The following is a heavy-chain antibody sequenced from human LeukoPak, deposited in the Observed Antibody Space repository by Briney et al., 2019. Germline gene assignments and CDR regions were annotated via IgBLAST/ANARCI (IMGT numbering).Heavy chain of an antibody. CDR1: GFSFNNYG. J-gene: IGHJ6*02. D-gene: IGHD2-21*02. Sequence: GGSLRLSCAVSGFSFNNYGMDWVRQAPGKGLEWVAVIWYDGTRQYYADSVKGRFTISRDNPRNTVYLQMNSLRAEDTAVYYCVHCGGDCYPCCGMDAWGQGTTVTVSS. CDR2: IWYDGTRQ. CDR3: VHCGGDCYPCCGMDA. V-gene: IGHV3-33*01.